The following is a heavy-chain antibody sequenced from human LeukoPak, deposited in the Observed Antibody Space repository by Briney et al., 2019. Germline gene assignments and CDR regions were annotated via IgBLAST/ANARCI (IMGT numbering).Heavy chain of an antibody. CDR1: GFTFSSYS. CDR3: ARAAAGNRGWDWYYFDY. J-gene: IGHJ4*02. CDR2: ISSSSSDI. Sequence: GGSLRLSCAASGFTFSSYSMNWVRQAPGKGLEWVSSISSSSSDIYYADSVKGRFTISRDNAKNSLFLQMNNLRAEDTAVYYCARAAAGNRGWDWYYFDYWGQGALVSVSS. V-gene: IGHV3-21*01. D-gene: IGHD6-13*01.